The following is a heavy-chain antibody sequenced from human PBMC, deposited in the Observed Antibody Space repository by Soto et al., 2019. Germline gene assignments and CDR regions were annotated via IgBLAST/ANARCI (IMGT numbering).Heavy chain of an antibody. D-gene: IGHD2-21*02. CDR1: GFTFSMYS. CDR2: IPQEGVDG. CDR3: ARDHLILPAHDFFYGSDV. V-gene: IGHV3-7*03. J-gene: IGHJ6*02. Sequence: LRLSCEVSGFTFSMYSMSWVRQIPGKGLEWVAKIPQEGVDGHYADSVKGRFTISRDNGKNSLYLQLNNLRAEDTAVYYCARDHLILPAHDFFYGSDVWGRGATVTVSS.